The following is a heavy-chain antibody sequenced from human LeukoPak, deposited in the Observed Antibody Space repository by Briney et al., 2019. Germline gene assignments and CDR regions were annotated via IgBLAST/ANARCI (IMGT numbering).Heavy chain of an antibody. D-gene: IGHD1-26*01. Sequence: GGSLRLSCAASGFTFSNHWMHWVRQAPGKGLVWVSRINGDGSATTYADSVKGRFTISRDNAKNTLYLQMNSLRAEDTAVYYRARALSGSYSFFDYWGQGTLVTVSS. J-gene: IGHJ4*02. CDR3: ARALSGSYSFFDY. V-gene: IGHV3-74*01. CDR2: INGDGSAT. CDR1: GFTFSNHW.